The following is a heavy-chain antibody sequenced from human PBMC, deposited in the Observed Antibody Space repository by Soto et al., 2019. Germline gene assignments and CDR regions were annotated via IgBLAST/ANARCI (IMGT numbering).Heavy chain of an antibody. CDR2: ISYDGSNK. CDR3: ARDKSPYSSGWHNRHFDY. V-gene: IGHV3-30-3*01. J-gene: IGHJ4*02. D-gene: IGHD6-19*01. Sequence: QVQLVESGGGVVQPGRSLRLSCAASGFTFSSYAMHWVRQAPGKRLEWVAVISYDGSNKYYADSVKGRFTISRDNSKNTLYLQMNCRRAADTAVYFCARDKSPYSSGWHNRHFDYWGQGTLVTVSS. CDR1: GFTFSSYA.